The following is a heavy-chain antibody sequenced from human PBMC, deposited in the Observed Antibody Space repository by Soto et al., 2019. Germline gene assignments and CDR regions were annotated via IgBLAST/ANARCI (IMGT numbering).Heavy chain of an antibody. Sequence: ASVKVSCKASGYTFTYRYLHWVRQAPGQALEWMGWITPFNGNTNYAQKFQDRVTITRDRSMSTAYMELSSLRSEDTAMYYCASTRREDSSGYSHAFDIWGQGTMVTVSS. V-gene: IGHV1-45*02. CDR1: GYTFTYRY. D-gene: IGHD3-22*01. J-gene: IGHJ3*02. CDR2: ITPFNGNT. CDR3: ASTRREDSSGYSHAFDI.